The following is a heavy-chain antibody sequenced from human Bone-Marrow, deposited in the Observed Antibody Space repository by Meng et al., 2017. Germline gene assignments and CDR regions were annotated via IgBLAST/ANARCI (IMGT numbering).Heavy chain of an antibody. Sequence: VQLVQAGAEVKKPGASVKVSCKASGSTFPDYWLHWVRRAPGQGLEWMGRINPKSGDTHYAQRFQGRVTMTGDTSISTAYMELSGLRSDDTAMYYCARDEDISAAGKLFGDYWGQGTLVTVSS. CDR1: GSTFPDYW. CDR2: INPKSGDT. V-gene: IGHV1-2*06. J-gene: IGHJ4*02. D-gene: IGHD6-13*01. CDR3: ARDEDISAAGKLFGDY.